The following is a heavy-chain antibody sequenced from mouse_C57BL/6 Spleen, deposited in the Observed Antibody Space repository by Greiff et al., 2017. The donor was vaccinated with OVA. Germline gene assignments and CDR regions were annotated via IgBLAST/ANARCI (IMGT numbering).Heavy chain of an antibody. D-gene: IGHD1-1*01. CDR2: INPSNGGT. J-gene: IGHJ2*01. V-gene: IGHV1-53*01. CDR3: ARSGNYYGSSSYYFDY. CDR1: GYTFTSYW. Sequence: QVQLQQPGTELVKPGASVKLSCKASGYTFTSYWMHWVKQRPGQGLEWIGNINPSNGGTNYNEKFKSKATLTVDKSSSTAYMQLSSLTSEDSAFYYGARSGNYYGSSSYYFDYWGQGTTLTVSS.